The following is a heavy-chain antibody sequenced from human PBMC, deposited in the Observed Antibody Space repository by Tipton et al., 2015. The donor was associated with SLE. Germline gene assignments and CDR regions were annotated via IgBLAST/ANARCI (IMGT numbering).Heavy chain of an antibody. CDR3: AKMQGRFREGEGYFDL. V-gene: IGHV3-9*03. D-gene: IGHD3-10*01. J-gene: IGHJ2*01. Sequence: SLRLSCAASEFTFDDYAMHWVRQAPGKGLEWVSGISWNSGSIGYADSVKGRFTISRDNAKNSLYLQMNSLRAEDMALYYCAKMQGRFREGEGYFDLWGRGTLVTVSS. CDR2: ISWNSGSI. CDR1: EFTFDDYA.